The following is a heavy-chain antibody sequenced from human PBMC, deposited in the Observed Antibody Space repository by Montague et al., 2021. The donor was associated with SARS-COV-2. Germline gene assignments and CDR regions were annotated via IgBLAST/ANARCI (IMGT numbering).Heavy chain of an antibody. CDR1: SASISSDVYY. V-gene: IGHV4-39*07. Sequence: SETLSLTCAVSSASISSDVYYWGWIRQSPGKGPEWIGGSRQGGTAYYNPSLKSRVTISIDTSNNQFSLNMTAVTAADTALYYCATEDLLYRFDLWGHGTTVTVSS. CDR2: SRQGGTA. D-gene: IGHD1-26*01. CDR3: ATEDLLYRFDL. J-gene: IGHJ6*02.